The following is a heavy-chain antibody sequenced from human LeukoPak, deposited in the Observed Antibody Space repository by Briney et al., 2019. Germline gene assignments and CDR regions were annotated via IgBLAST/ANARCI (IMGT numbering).Heavy chain of an antibody. CDR2: ISYDGSKK. J-gene: IGHJ4*01. Sequence: GGSLRLSCAASGFTFSSFAMHWVRQAPGKGLEWVTLISYDGSKKYYADSVKGRFTISRDNSKNTLYLQMNSLRSEDTAVYFCARDSGFSGTQRGEYWGHGTLVTVSS. D-gene: IGHD3/OR15-3a*01. CDR3: ARDSGFSGTQRGEY. CDR1: GFTFSSFA. V-gene: IGHV3-30*04.